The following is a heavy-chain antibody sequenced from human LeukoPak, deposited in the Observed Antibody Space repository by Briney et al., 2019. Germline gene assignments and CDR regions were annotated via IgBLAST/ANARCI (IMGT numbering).Heavy chain of an antibody. CDR1: GGTFSSYA. CDR2: IIPIFGTA. Sequence: ASVKVSCKASGGTFSSYAISCVRQAPGQGLEWMGGIIPIFGTANYAQKFQGRVTITADESTSTAYMELSSLRSEDTAVYYCAVNIVATTLAWDYWGQGTLVTVSS. D-gene: IGHD5-12*01. J-gene: IGHJ4*02. CDR3: AVNIVATTLAWDY. V-gene: IGHV1-69*13.